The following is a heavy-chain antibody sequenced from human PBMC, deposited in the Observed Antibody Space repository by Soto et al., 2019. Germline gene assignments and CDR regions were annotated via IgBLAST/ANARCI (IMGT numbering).Heavy chain of an antibody. CDR2: ISGSGGST. CDR1: GFTFSSYA. Sequence: GGSLRLSCAASGFTFSSYAMSWVRQAPGKGLEWVSAISGSGGSTYYADSVKCWFTISRDISKNTLYLQMNSLRAEDTAVYYCAKDLNYYYYYMDVWGKGTTVTVSS. V-gene: IGHV3-23*01. CDR3: AKDLNYYYYYMDV. J-gene: IGHJ6*03.